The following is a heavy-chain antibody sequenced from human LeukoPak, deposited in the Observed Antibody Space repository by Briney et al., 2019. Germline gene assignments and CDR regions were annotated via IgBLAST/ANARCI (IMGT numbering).Heavy chain of an antibody. Sequence: PSHTLSLPCTLSGGPISRGGYFWRWIRQPAGEGLEWIGGIYACGSTNYNPSLKSRVTISVDTTKNQFSLKLTSVTAADTAVYYCATHPVVGATRGQVPYWGQGTLVTVSS. J-gene: IGHJ4*02. CDR2: IYACGST. D-gene: IGHD1-26*01. V-gene: IGHV4-61*02. CDR1: GGPISRGGYF. CDR3: ATHPVVGATRGQVPY.